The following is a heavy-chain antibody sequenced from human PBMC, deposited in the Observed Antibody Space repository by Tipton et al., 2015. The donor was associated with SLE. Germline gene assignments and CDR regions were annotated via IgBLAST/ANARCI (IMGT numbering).Heavy chain of an antibody. D-gene: IGHD6-6*01. CDR2: IYYSGST. CDR3: HGSSSFLDY. J-gene: IGHJ4*02. CDR1: GGSISSYY. Sequence: TLSLTCAVSGGSISSYYWSWIRQPPGKGLEWIGYIYYSGSTNYNPSLKSRVTISVDTSKNQFSLKLSSVTAADTAVYYCHGSSSFLDYWGQGTLVTVSS. V-gene: IGHV4-59*12.